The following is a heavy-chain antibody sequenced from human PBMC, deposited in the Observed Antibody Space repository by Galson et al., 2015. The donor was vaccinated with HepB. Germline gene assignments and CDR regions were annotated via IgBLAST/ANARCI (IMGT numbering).Heavy chain of an antibody. CDR2: INSDGSGT. Sequence: SLRLSCAASGFTFSSYWMHWVRQAPGKGLVWVSRINSDGSGTSYADSVKGRFTISRDNAKNTRYLQMNSLRAEDTAVYYCARGVSSSSPLNGLDVWGQGTTVTVSS. V-gene: IGHV3-74*01. J-gene: IGHJ6*02. CDR1: GFTFSSYW. CDR3: ARGVSSSSPLNGLDV. D-gene: IGHD6-13*01.